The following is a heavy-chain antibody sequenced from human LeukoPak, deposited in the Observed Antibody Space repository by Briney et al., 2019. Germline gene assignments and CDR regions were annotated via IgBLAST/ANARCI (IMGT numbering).Heavy chain of an antibody. CDR3: AGAGTYDSSGYYYENAFDI. J-gene: IGHJ3*02. Sequence: PGRSLRLSCAASGFTFSSYGMHWVRQAPGKGLEWVAVISYDGSNKYYADSVKGRFTISRDNSKNTLYLQMNSLRAEDTAVYYCAGAGTYDSSGYYYENAFDIWGQGTMVTVSS. CDR1: GFTFSSYG. V-gene: IGHV3-30*03. D-gene: IGHD3-22*01. CDR2: ISYDGSNK.